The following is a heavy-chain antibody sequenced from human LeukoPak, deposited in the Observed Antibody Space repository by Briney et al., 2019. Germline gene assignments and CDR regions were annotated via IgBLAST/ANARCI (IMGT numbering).Heavy chain of an antibody. CDR2: INHSGSI. D-gene: IGHD7-27*01. Sequence: SETLSLTCAVYGASFSYDYWNWIRQAPGKGLEWIGEINHSGSITYNPSLKSRVTISAEKSKSQFSLRLTSVTAADTAVYYCAKGVWAPRFDSWGQGTLVTVSP. CDR3: AKGVWAPRFDS. V-gene: IGHV4-34*01. J-gene: IGHJ5*01. CDR1: GASFSYDY.